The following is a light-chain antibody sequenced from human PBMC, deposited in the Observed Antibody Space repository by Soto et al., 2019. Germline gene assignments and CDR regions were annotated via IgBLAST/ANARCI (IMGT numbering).Light chain of an antibody. CDR3: QQRSTWPT. V-gene: IGKV3-11*01. CDR2: GAS. Sequence: EIVLTQSPATLSLSPGERATLSCRASQSVSSYLAWYQQKPGQAPRLLIYGASSRATGIPDRFSGSGSGTDFTLTISSLEPEDFALYYCQQRSTWPTFGQGTRLEI. CDR1: QSVSSY. J-gene: IGKJ5*01.